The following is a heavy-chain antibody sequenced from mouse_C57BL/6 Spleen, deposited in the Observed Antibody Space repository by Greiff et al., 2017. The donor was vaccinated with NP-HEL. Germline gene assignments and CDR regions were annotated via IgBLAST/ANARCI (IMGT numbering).Heavy chain of an antibody. Sequence: EVQGVESGGGLVKPGGSLKLSCAASGFTFSSYTMSWVRQTPEKRLEWVATISGGGGNTYYPDSVKGRFTISRDNAKNTLYLQMSSLRSEDTALYYCARQFYYYGSSHEAWFADWGQGTLVTVSA. J-gene: IGHJ3*01. CDR2: ISGGGGNT. D-gene: IGHD1-1*01. V-gene: IGHV5-9*01. CDR3: ARQFYYYGSSHEAWFAD. CDR1: GFTFSSYT.